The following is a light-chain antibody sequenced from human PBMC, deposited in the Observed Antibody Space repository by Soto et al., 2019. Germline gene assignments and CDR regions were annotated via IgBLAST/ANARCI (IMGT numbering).Light chain of an antibody. CDR1: SGHSGYI. CDR2: LEGSGSY. CDR3: ETWDINTRV. J-gene: IGLJ3*02. Sequence: QSVLTQSSSASASLGSSVKLTCTLSSGHSGYIIAWHQQQPGKAPRFLMKLEGSGSYNKGSGVPDRFSGSSSGADRYLTISNLQFEDEADYYCETWDINTRVFGGGTQLTVL. V-gene: IGLV4-60*02.